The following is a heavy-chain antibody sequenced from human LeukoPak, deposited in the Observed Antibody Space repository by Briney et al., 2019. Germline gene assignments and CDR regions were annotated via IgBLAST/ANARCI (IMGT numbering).Heavy chain of an antibody. D-gene: IGHD1-1*01. V-gene: IGHV4-61*01. CDR2: IYYTGST. Sequence: SETLSLTCPVSGGSVSTGTYYWSWIRQPPGKALEWIGYIYYTGSTNYNPSLKSRVTISRDTSKNQFSLRLTSVTAADTAVYYCARATSHYYHAVDVWGQGTTVTVS. CDR3: ARATSHYYHAVDV. CDR1: GGSVSTGTYY. J-gene: IGHJ6*02.